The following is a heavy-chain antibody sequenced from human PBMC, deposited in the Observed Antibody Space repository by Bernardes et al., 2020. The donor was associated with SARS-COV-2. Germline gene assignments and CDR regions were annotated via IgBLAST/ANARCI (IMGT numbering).Heavy chain of an antibody. CDR3: ATPTVGDY. CDR1: GFTFISYA. J-gene: IGHJ4*02. CDR2: ISGSGGST. V-gene: IGHV3-23*01. Sequence: AGALTRSYAASGFTFISYAMSWVRQAPRKGLEGVSAISGSGGSTYYADSVKGRFTISRDNSKHTLYLQMNSLRAEDTAVYYCATPTVGDYWGQGTLVTVSS. D-gene: IGHD4-4*01.